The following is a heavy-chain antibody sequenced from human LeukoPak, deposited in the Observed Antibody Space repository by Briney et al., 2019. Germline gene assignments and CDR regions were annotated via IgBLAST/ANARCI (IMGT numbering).Heavy chain of an antibody. V-gene: IGHV1-46*01. J-gene: IGHJ3*02. D-gene: IGHD1-20*01. CDR1: GYTFTSYY. CDR3: ARGTYNWNDRDAFDI. Sequence: ASVKVSCKASGYTFTSYYMHWVRQAPGQGLEWMGIINPSGGSTSYAQKFQGRVTMTRDMSTSTIYMELSSLRSEDTAVYYCARGTYNWNDRDAFDIWGQGTMVTVSS. CDR2: INPSGGST.